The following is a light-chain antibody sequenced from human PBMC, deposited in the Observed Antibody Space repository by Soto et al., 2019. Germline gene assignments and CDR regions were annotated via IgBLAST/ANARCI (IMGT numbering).Light chain of an antibody. CDR2: TAS. V-gene: IGKV3-15*01. CDR1: QSVSAY. J-gene: IGKJ1*01. CDR3: QQDSNWPRT. Sequence: EIVMTQSPATLSVSPGERATLSCRASQSVSAYLAWYQQTPGQPPRLLIYTASTRATGIPARFSGSGSGTEFTLTISSPQSEDFAVYYCQQDSNWPRTFGQGTRVEIK.